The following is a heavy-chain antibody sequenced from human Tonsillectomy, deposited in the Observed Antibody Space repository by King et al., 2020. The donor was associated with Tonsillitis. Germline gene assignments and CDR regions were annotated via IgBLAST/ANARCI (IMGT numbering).Heavy chain of an antibody. Sequence: VQLVESGGGVVQPGRSLRLSCAASGFAFSSYAMHWVRQAPGKGLEWLSFISYDGYNKYYADSVKGRFTLSRDNSKNTLYLQMNSLRPGDTAVYYCARWRWNYVFYYYYHMDVWGKGTTVTVSS. CDR2: ISYDGYNK. V-gene: IGHV3-30*01. J-gene: IGHJ6*03. CDR1: GFAFSSYA. D-gene: IGHD1-7*01. CDR3: ARWRWNYVFYYYYHMDV.